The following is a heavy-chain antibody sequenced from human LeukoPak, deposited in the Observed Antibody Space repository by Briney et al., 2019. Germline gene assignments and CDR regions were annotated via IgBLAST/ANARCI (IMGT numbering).Heavy chain of an antibody. CDR3: ARSKTGVYYYHYMDV. J-gene: IGHJ6*03. CDR2: IYTSGST. V-gene: IGHV4-61*02. Sequence: PSQTLSLTCTVSGGSLSSGSYYWSWIQQPAGTGLEWIGRIYTSGSTNYHPSLKSRVTISVDTSKNQFSLKLSSVTAADTAVYYCARSKTGVYYYHYMDVWGKGTTVTVSS. CDR1: GGSLSSGSYY. D-gene: IGHD3-10*01.